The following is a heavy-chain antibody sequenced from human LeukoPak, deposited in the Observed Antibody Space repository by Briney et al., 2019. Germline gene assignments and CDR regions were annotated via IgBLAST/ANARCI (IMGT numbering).Heavy chain of an antibody. CDR2: FDPEDGET. CDR1: GYTLTELS. CDR3: ARVKSKDSNYVGY. Sequence: ASVKVSCKVSGYTLTELSMHWVRQAPGKGLEWMGGFDPEDGETNYAQKLQGRVTMTTDTSTSTAYMELRSLGSDDTAVYYCARVKSKDSNYVGYWGQGTLVTVSS. D-gene: IGHD4-11*01. V-gene: IGHV1-24*01. J-gene: IGHJ4*02.